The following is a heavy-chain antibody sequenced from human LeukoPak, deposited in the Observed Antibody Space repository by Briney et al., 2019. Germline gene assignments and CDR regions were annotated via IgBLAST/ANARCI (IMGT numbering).Heavy chain of an antibody. V-gene: IGHV3-30*18. CDR1: VFTFSSYG. CDR3: AKNPGGSYSGTMDV. J-gene: IGHJ6*02. CDR2: ISYDGSNK. Sequence: GGSLRVSCVSSVFTFSSYGMHWVRPAPGKGLEWVAVISYDGSNKYYADSVRGRFTISRDNSKNTLYLQMNSQRAEDTAVYYCAKNPGGSYSGTMDVWGQGTTVTVSS. D-gene: IGHD1-26*01.